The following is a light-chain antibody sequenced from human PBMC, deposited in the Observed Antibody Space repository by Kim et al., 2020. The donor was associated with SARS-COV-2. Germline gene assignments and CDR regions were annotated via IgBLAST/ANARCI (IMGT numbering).Light chain of an antibody. Sequence: SYELTQPPSVSEAPGKTATITCGGDDIGTKSVHWYQQKPGQAPVLVIYYDTDRPSRIPERFSASNSGSTATLTVSRVEAGDEADQYCLVWDSGSDHWVFG. CDR2: YDT. CDR3: LVWDSGSDHWV. J-gene: IGLJ3*02. V-gene: IGLV3-21*04. CDR1: DIGTKS.